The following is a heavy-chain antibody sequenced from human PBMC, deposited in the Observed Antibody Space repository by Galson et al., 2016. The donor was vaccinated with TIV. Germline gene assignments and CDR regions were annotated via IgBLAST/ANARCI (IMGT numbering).Heavy chain of an antibody. CDR2: ISAYNGNT. J-gene: IGHJ6*02. V-gene: IGHV1-18*01. Sequence: SVMVSCKASGYTFTSYGINWVRQVPGQGLEWVGWISAYNGNTNYAQMLQGRVTMTTDTSTSTAYMELRSLRSDDTAVYYCAREYYYYAMDVWGQGTTVTVSS. CDR3: AREYYYYAMDV. CDR1: GYTFTSYG.